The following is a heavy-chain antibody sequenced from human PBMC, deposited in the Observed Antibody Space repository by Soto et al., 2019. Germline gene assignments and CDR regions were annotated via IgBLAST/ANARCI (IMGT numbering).Heavy chain of an antibody. D-gene: IGHD1-20*01. V-gene: IGHV4-59*02. Sequence: SETLSLTCSVSGGSVTNDYWSWIRQPPGKGLEWIGFISKSGIANYNPSLKSRVTISVDTSKPQFSLRLSSVTAADSAVYYCARDVYNTPRIWGQGTLVTVSS. CDR1: GGSVTNDY. CDR2: ISKSGIA. J-gene: IGHJ4*02. CDR3: ARDVYNTPRI.